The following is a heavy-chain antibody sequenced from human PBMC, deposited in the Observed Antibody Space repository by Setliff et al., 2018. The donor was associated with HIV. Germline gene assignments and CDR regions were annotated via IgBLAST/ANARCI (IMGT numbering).Heavy chain of an antibody. CDR3: ASRVYYYDSNNFLREEGFDP. D-gene: IGHD3-22*01. V-gene: IGHV4-39*01. Sequence: ASETLSLTCAVYGGSFSSYYWAWIRQPPGKGLEYIGSIHYNERTYYNPSLKSRVAISIDTSKNQFSLNLTSVTAADTAVYYSASRVYYYDSNNFLREEGFDPWGQGTLVTVSS. CDR2: IHYNERT. J-gene: IGHJ5*02. CDR1: GGSFSSYY.